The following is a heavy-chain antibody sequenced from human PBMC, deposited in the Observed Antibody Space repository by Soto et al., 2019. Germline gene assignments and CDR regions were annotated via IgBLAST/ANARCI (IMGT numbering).Heavy chain of an antibody. CDR3: ARDRGYCISTSCHYYYYYGMDV. V-gene: IGHV4-30-2*01. CDR1: GGSISSGGYS. CDR2: IYHSGST. J-gene: IGHJ6*02. D-gene: IGHD2-2*01. Sequence: QLQLQESGSGLVKPSQTLSLTCAVSGGSISSGGYSWSWIRQPPGKGLEWIGYIYHSGSTYYNPSRKSRVTISVDRSKNQFSLKLSSVTAADTAVYYCARDRGYCISTSCHYYYYYGMDVWGQGTTVTVSS.